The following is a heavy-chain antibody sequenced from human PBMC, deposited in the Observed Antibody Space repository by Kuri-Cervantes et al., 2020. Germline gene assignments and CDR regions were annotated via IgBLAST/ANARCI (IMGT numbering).Heavy chain of an antibody. J-gene: IGHJ4*02. V-gene: IGHV4-30-2*01. Sequence: SETLSLTCAVSGGSISSGGYSWSWIRQPPGKGLEWIGYIYHGGSTYYNPSLKSRVTISVDRSKNQFSLKLSSVTAADTAVYYCARAPSYYDSSGYSIFDYWGQGTLVTVSS. CDR3: ARAPSYYDSSGYSIFDY. CDR2: IYHGGST. D-gene: IGHD3-22*01. CDR1: GGSISSGGYS.